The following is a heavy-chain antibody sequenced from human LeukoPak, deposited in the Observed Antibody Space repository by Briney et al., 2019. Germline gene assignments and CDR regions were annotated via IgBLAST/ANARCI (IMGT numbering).Heavy chain of an antibody. J-gene: IGHJ3*02. CDR1: GGSISSGGYS. D-gene: IGHD3-10*01. CDR2: IYHSGST. Sequence: SETLSLTCAVSGGSISSGGYSWSWIRQPPGKGLEWTGYIYHSGSTYYNPSLKSRVTISVDRSKNQFSLKLSSVTAADTAVYYCARDADFGDSIAFDIWGQGTMVTVSS. V-gene: IGHV4-30-2*01. CDR3: ARDADFGDSIAFDI.